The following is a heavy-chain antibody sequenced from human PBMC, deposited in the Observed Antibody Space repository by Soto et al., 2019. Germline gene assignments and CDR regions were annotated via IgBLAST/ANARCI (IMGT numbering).Heavy chain of an antibody. CDR1: GFTFSSYG. V-gene: IGHV3-30*18. CDR2: ISYDGSNK. CDR3: AKDRTEYYYYYYGMDV. Sequence: QVQLVESGGGVVQPGRSLRLSCAASGFTFSSYGMHWVRQAPGKGLEWVAVISYDGSNKYYADSVKGRFTISRDNSKNTLYLQMNSLRADDTAVYYCAKDRTEYYYYYYGMDVWGQGTTVTVSS. J-gene: IGHJ6*02. D-gene: IGHD1-1*01.